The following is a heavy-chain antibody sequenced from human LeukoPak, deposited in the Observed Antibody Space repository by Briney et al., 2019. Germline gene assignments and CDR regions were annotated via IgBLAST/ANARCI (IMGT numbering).Heavy chain of an antibody. CDR3: AKDREQWLVGWFDP. CDR2: ISGSSDNT. V-gene: IGHV3-23*01. J-gene: IGHJ5*02. D-gene: IGHD6-19*01. CDR1: GFTFSSYA. Sequence: GGSLRLSCAASGFTFSSYAMSCVRQAPGKGLEWVSTISGSSDNTYYADSVKGRFTVSRDNSKNTLYLQLNSLRAEDTAIYYCAKDREQWLVGWFDPWGQGTLVTVSS.